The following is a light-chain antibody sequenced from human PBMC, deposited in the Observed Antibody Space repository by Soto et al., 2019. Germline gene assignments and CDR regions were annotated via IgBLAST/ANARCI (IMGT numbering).Light chain of an antibody. CDR3: QQYNSYPIT. CDR1: QSISSW. Sequence: IQMTPSPSTLSASVGDRVTIACRASQSISSWLAWYQQKPGKAPKLLIYDASNLESGVPSRFSGSGSGTEFTLTISSLQPDDFATYYCQQYNSYPITFGQGTRLEI. CDR2: DAS. V-gene: IGKV1-5*01. J-gene: IGKJ5*01.